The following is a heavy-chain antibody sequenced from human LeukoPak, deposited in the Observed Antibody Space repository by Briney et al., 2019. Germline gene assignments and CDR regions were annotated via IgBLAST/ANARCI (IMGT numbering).Heavy chain of an antibody. V-gene: IGHV4-4*07. Sequence: PSETLSLTCTVSGGSISSYYWSWIRQPAGKGLEWIGRIYTSGSTNYNPSLKSRVTMSVDTSKNQFSLKLSSVTAADTAVYYCARDPKDAYYYYYMDVWGKGTTVTVSS. CDR1: GGSISSYY. CDR3: ARDPKDAYYYYYMDV. CDR2: IYTSGST. D-gene: IGHD5-24*01. J-gene: IGHJ6*03.